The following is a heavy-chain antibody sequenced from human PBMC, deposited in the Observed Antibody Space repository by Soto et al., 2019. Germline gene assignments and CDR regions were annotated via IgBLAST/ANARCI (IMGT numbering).Heavy chain of an antibody. J-gene: IGHJ5*02. CDR1: GGSFSGYY. D-gene: IGHD3-9*01. Sequence: SETLSLTCAVYGGSFSGYYWSWIRQPPGKGLEWIGEINHSGSTNYNPSLKSRVTISVDTSKNQFSLKLSSVTAADTAVYYCARGLYYDILTGYKKYNWFDPWGQGTLVTVSS. CDR2: INHSGST. V-gene: IGHV4-34*01. CDR3: ARGLYYDILTGYKKYNWFDP.